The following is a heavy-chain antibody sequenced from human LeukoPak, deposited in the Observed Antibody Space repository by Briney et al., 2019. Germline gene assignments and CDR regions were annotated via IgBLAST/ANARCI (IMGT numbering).Heavy chain of an antibody. CDR2: ISSNVNYM. D-gene: IGHD2-15*01. CDR3: ARVSPRSYVSGVLKGYYIDY. V-gene: IGHV3-21*06. Sequence: GGSLSLSCAASGFTFSSYEMNWVRQAPGKGLEWVSSISSNVNYMYYGDSVKGRFIISRDNAKNSLSLQMNNLRTEDTAVYYCARVSPRSYVSGVLKGYYIDYWGHGTLVTVSS. J-gene: IGHJ4*01. CDR1: GFTFSSYE.